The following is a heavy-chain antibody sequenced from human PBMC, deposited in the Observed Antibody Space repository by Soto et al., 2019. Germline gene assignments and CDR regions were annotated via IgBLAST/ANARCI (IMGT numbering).Heavy chain of an antibody. J-gene: IGHJ6*02. V-gene: IGHV1-18*01. CDR2: FRGYKGDT. D-gene: IGHD6-6*01. CDR1: VSPFTSTG. CDR3: ARDKPQQIVGYNYYYGLDV. Sequence: VRLGRSGVEGKKLGASVKVSGKASVSPFTSTGISWVRRALGKGLEGMGWFRGYKGDTDYAQKFQGRVTMTTDTSTSTAYMEVRSLRPDDTAVYYCARDKPQQIVGYNYYYGLDVWGQGTTVTVSS.